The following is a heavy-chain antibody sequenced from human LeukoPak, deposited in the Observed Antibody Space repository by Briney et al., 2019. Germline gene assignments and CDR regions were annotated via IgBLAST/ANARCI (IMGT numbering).Heavy chain of an antibody. CDR1: GFTFSRYA. CDR3: AKDLRSGGSCCEIDY. D-gene: IGHD2-15*01. J-gene: IGHJ4*02. Sequence: PGGSLRLSCAASGFTFSRYAMSWVRQAPGKGLEWVSAISGSGGSTYYADSVKGRFTISRDNSKNTLYLQMNSLRAEDTAVYYCAKDLRSGGSCCEIDYWGQGTLVTVSS. V-gene: IGHV3-23*01. CDR2: ISGSGGST.